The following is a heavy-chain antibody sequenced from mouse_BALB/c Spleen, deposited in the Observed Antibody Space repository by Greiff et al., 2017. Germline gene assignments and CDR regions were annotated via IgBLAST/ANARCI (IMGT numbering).Heavy chain of an antibody. CDR3: ARGCGYYDYFDY. Sequence: EVQLQQSGAELVKPGASVKLSCTASGFNIKDTYMHWVKQRPEQGLEWIGRIDPANGNTKYDPKFQGKATITADTSSNTAYLQLSSLTSEDTAVYDCARGCGYYDYFDYGGQGTTLTVSS. CDR1: GFNIKDTY. D-gene: IGHD2-3*01. V-gene: IGHV14-3*02. J-gene: IGHJ2*01. CDR2: IDPANGNT.